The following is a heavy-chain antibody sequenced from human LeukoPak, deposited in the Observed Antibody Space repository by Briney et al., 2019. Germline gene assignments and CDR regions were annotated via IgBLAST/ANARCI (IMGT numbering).Heavy chain of an antibody. Sequence: GGSLRLSCAASGFTFSSYGMHWVRQAPGMGLEWVAFIRYDGSNKYYADSVKGRFTISRDNSKNTLYLQMNSLRAEDTAVYYCAKPLTPFVPGEAFDIWGQGTMVTVSS. V-gene: IGHV3-30*02. CDR3: AKPLTPFVPGEAFDI. CDR2: IRYDGSNK. J-gene: IGHJ3*02. CDR1: GFTFSSYG. D-gene: IGHD3-10*01.